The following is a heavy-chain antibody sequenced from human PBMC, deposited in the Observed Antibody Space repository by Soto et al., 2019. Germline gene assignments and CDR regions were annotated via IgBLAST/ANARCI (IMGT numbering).Heavy chain of an antibody. V-gene: IGHV3-48*02. Sequence: EVQLVESGGGLVQPGGSLRLSCAASGFTFSSYSMNWVRQAPGKGLEWVSYISSSSSTIYYADSVKGRFTISRDNAKNSLYLQMNSLRDDDTAVYYCARRLSAFDIWGQGKRVTVSS. CDR2: ISSSSSTI. CDR1: GFTFSSYS. CDR3: ARRLSAFDI. D-gene: IGHD3-16*02. J-gene: IGHJ3*02.